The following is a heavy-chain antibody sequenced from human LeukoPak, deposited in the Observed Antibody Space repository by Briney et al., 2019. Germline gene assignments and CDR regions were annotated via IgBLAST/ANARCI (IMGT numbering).Heavy chain of an antibody. Sequence: GGSLGLSCAASGFTFSSYGMHWVRQAPGKGLEWVAFIRYDGSNKYYADSVKGRFTISRDNSKNTLYLQMNSLRAEDTAVYYCAKAGLLWFGDLKRNSLDYWGQGTLVTVSS. CDR3: AKAGLLWFGDLKRNSLDY. J-gene: IGHJ4*02. V-gene: IGHV3-30*02. CDR1: GFTFSSYG. D-gene: IGHD3-10*01. CDR2: IRYDGSNK.